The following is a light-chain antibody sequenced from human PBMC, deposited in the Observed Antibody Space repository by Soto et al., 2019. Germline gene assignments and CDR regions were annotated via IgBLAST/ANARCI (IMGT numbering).Light chain of an antibody. Sequence: QSVLTQLPSVSAAPGQGITISCSGTYSNIGNNYVSWYQQLPGTAPKLLIYDIFKRPSEIPDRFSDSKSGTSATLGITGLQTGDEADYYCGTWYSSLSAYVFGTGTKVTVL. V-gene: IGLV1-51*01. CDR2: DIF. CDR1: YSNIGNNY. J-gene: IGLJ1*01. CDR3: GTWYSSLSAYV.